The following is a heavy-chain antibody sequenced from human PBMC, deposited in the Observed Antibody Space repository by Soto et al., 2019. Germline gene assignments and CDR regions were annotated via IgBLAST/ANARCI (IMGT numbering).Heavy chain of an antibody. V-gene: IGHV1-3*01. D-gene: IGHD1-26*01. CDR1: GYTFTSYA. CDR3: ARGGSLYWYFDL. CDR2: INAGNGNT. J-gene: IGHJ2*01. Sequence: QVQLVQSGAEVKKPGDSVKVSCKASGYTFTSYAMHWVRQAPGQRLEWMGWINAGNGNTKYSQKFQGRVTITRDTSASTAYMELSSLRSEDTAVYYCARGGSLYWYFDLWGRGTLVTVSS.